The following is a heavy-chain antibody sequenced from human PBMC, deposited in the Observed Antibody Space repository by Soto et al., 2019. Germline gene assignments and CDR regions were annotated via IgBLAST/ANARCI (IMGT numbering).Heavy chain of an antibody. J-gene: IGHJ5*02. CDR3: ARGFESYCSGGSCYSSPWFDP. Sequence: GASVKLSCKASGYSFTSYDINWVRQATGQGLEWMGWMNPNSGNTGYAQKFQGRVTMTRNTSISTAYMELSSLRSEDTAVYYCARGFESYCSGGSCYSSPWFDPWGQGTLVTVSS. CDR1: GYSFTSYD. D-gene: IGHD2-15*01. V-gene: IGHV1-8*01. CDR2: MNPNSGNT.